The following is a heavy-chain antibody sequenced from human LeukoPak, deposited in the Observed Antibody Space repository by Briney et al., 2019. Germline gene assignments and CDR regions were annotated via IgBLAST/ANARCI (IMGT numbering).Heavy chain of an antibody. D-gene: IGHD3-10*01. CDR3: AREANSYDSGTYAWFDF. Sequence: GGSLRLSCAASGFTFSTSAMHWVRQAPGKGLEWVTIISYDGSNKYYADSVMGRFTISRDNSKNTLYLQMNSLRTEDTAIYYCAREANSYDSGTYAWFDFWGQGTLVTVSS. CDR2: ISYDGSNK. J-gene: IGHJ4*02. V-gene: IGHV3-30-3*01. CDR1: GFTFSTSA.